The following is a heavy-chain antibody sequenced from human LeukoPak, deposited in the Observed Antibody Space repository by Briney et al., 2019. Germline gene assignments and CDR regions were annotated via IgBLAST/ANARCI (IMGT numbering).Heavy chain of an antibody. Sequence: SETLSFTCTVSGGSISSYYWSWIRQPPGKGLEWIGYIYYSGSTNYNPSLKSRVTISVDTSKNQFSLKLSSVTAADTAVYYCARRDDILTGDNWFDPWGQGTLVTVSS. J-gene: IGHJ5*02. V-gene: IGHV4-59*12. CDR2: IYYSGST. D-gene: IGHD3-9*01. CDR1: GGSISSYY. CDR3: ARRDDILTGDNWFDP.